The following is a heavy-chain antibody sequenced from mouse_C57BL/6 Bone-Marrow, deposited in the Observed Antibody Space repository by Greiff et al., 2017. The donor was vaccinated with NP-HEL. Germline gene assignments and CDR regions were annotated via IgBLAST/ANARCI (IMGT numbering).Heavy chain of an antibody. V-gene: IGHV1-81*01. CDR1: GYTFTSYG. D-gene: IGHD1-1*01. CDR3: ARWGYYGSSPDY. CDR2: IYPRSGNT. J-gene: IGHJ2*01. Sequence: ESGAELARPGASVKLSCKASGYTFTSYGISWVKQRTGQGLEWIGEIYPRSGNTYYNEKFKGKATLTADKSSSTAYMELRSLTSEDSAVYFCARWGYYGSSPDYWGQGTTLTVSS.